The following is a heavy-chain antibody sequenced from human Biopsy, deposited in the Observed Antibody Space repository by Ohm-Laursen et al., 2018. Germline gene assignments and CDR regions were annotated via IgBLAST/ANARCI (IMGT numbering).Heavy chain of an antibody. Sequence: SETLSLTCAVSGGSFSGTYWSWIRQTPGKGLERIGEINHSGSTKYNPSFESRVTISVDTSKNQSSLNLFSVTAADAARYFCARGEYYAYWSGARKLNYFDYWGQGTLVIVSS. V-gene: IGHV4-34*01. CDR3: ARGEYYAYWSGARKLNYFDY. CDR2: INHSGST. CDR1: GGSFSGTY. D-gene: IGHD3-3*01. J-gene: IGHJ4*02.